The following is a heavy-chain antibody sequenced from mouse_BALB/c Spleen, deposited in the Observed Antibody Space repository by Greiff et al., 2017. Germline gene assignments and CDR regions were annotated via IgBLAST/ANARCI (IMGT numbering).Heavy chain of an antibody. CDR2: IWAGGST. CDR3: ARDGYQSLYYAMDY. J-gene: IGHJ4*01. V-gene: IGHV2-9*02. Sequence: VQLQESGPGLVAPSQCLSITCTVSGFSLTSYGVHWVRQPPGKGLEWLGVIWAGGSTNYNSALMSRLSISKDNSKSQVFLKMNSLQTDDTAMYYCARDGYQSLYYAMDYWGQGTSVTVSS. D-gene: IGHD6-2*01. CDR1: GFSLTSYG.